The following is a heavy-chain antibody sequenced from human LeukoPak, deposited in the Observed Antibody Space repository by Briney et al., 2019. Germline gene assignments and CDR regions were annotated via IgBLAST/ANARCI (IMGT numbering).Heavy chain of an antibody. J-gene: IGHJ3*02. CDR2: ISSDSSYI. CDR3: ARVAESIAAVNDAFDI. Sequence: GGSLRLSCAASKFTFSAYNMNWVRQAPGKGLEWVSSISSDSSYISYADSMKGRITISRDNAENSLYLQINSLRAEDTAVYYCARVAESIAAVNDAFDIWGLGTMVTVSS. CDR1: KFTFSAYN. V-gene: IGHV3-21*01. D-gene: IGHD6-13*01.